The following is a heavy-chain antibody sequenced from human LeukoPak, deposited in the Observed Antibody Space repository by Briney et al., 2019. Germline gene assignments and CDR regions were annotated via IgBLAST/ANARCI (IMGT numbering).Heavy chain of an antibody. Sequence: ASVKVSCKASGGTFTGYYMHWVRQAPGQGLEWMGRINPNSGGTNYAQKFQGRVTMTRDTSINTAYMDLSRLRSDDTAVYYCARGRNSVYYFNVVAPYYFDYWGQGTLVTVSS. CDR3: ARGRNSVYYFNVVAPYYFDY. J-gene: IGHJ4*02. CDR1: GGTFTGYY. V-gene: IGHV1-2*06. CDR2: INPNSGGT. D-gene: IGHD3-22*01.